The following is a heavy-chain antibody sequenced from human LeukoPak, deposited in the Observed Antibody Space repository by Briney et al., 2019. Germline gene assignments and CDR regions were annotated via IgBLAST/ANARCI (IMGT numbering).Heavy chain of an antibody. Sequence: SETLSLTCTVSGGSINSTSNYWGWIRQPPGKGLEWIGYIYYSGSTNYNPSLKSQVTISVDTSKNQFSLKLSSVTAADTAVYYCARDEYGDFQGFDFWGQGTRVTVSS. J-gene: IGHJ4*02. V-gene: IGHV4-61*01. CDR1: GGSINSTSNY. D-gene: IGHD4-17*01. CDR2: IYYSGST. CDR3: ARDEYGDFQGFDF.